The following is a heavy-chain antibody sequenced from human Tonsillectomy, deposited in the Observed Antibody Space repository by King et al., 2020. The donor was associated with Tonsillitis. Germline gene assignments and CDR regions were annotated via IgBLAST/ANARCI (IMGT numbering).Heavy chain of an antibody. CDR1: GFTFTSSA. Sequence: MQLVQSGPEVKKPGTSVKVSCKASGFTFTSSAMQWVRQALGQRLEWIGWIVVGSGNTNYAQKFQERVTRTRDMSTSTAYMELSSLRSEATAVYYCAALCSSTSCYTGYFDYWGQGTLVTVSS. D-gene: IGHD2-2*02. CDR3: AALCSSTSCYTGYFDY. J-gene: IGHJ4*02. CDR2: IVVGSGNT. V-gene: IGHV1-58*02.